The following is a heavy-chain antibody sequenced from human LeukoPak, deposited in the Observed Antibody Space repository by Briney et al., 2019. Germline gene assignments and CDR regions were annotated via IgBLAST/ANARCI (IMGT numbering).Heavy chain of an antibody. CDR1: GFTFSSYS. Sequence: GGSLRLSCAASGFTFSSYSMNWVRQAPGKGLEWVSYISSSSSYIYYVDSVKGRFTISRDNAKNSLYLQMNSLRAEDTAVYYCARAPRDGRYFDWLPPHNWFDPWGQGTLVTVSS. CDR2: ISSSSSYI. J-gene: IGHJ5*02. D-gene: IGHD3-9*01. V-gene: IGHV3-21*01. CDR3: ARAPRDGRYFDWLPPHNWFDP.